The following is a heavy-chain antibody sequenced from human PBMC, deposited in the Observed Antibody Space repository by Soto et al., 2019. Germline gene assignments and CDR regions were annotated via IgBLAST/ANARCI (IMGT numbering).Heavy chain of an antibody. V-gene: IGHV3-30-3*01. CDR3: ARSRNGAVPDSINF. J-gene: IGHJ4*02. Sequence: LRLSCAASGFTFSRYAMHWVRQAPGEGLEWVAAISRDGSSKYYGDSVKGRFTVSRDNSNNTLYLSMTSLRPDDTAVFYCARSRNGAVPDSINFWGQGTLVTVSS. CDR1: GFTFSRYA. CDR2: ISRDGSSK. D-gene: IGHD2-8*01.